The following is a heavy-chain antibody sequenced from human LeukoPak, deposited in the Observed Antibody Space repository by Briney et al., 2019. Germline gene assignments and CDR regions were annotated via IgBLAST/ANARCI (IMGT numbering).Heavy chain of an antibody. CDR1: GYTFTSYG. Sequence: ASVKVSCKASGYTFTSYGISWVRQAPGQGLEWMGWISAYNGNTNYAQKLQGRVTMTTDTSTSTAYMELRSLRSADTAVYYCAQSYYDSSGYYRAFDYWGQGTLVTVSS. CDR2: ISAYNGNT. V-gene: IGHV1-18*01. CDR3: AQSYYDSSGYYRAFDY. J-gene: IGHJ4*02. D-gene: IGHD3-22*01.